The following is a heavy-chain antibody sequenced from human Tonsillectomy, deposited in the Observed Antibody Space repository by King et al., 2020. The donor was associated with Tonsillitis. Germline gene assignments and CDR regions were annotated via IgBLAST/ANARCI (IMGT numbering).Heavy chain of an antibody. Sequence: QLVQSGSEVKKPGASVRVSCKASGYTFTSSDINWVRQATGQGLEWMGWMNPNSGNTGFAQKYQGRVTMTMNTSISTAYMELSSPRSEGTAVYYCSSVLSGFLDFWGQGTLVTVSS. J-gene: IGHJ4*02. CDR1: GYTFTSSD. CDR3: SSVLSGFLDF. D-gene: IGHD1-26*01. CDR2: MNPNSGNT. V-gene: IGHV1-8*02.